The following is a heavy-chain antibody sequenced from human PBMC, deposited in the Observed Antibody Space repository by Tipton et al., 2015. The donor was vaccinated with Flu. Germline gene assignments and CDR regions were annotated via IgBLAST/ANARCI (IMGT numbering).Heavy chain of an antibody. J-gene: IGHJ4*02. D-gene: IGHD5-12*01. CDR2: IYYSGST. V-gene: IGHV4-39*07. CDR3: ARLGYSGYDFDY. CDR1: GGSISSSSSY. Sequence: TLSLTCTVSGGSISSSSSYWGWIRQPPGKGLEWIASIYYSGSTYYNPSLRSRAIMSVDTSKNQFSLKVSSVTAADTAVYYCARLGYSGYDFDYWGQGMLVTVS.